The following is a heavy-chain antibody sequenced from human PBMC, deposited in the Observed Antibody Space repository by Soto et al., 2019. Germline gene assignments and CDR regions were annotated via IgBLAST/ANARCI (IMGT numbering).Heavy chain of an antibody. J-gene: IGHJ4*02. CDR2: ISYDGSNK. CDR3: ARDLDAARTFEY. CDR1: GFTFSSYA. Sequence: GGSLRLSCAASGFTFSSYAMHWVRQAPGKGLEWVAVISYDGSNKYYADSVKGRFTISRDNSKNTLYLQMNSLRAEDTAVYYCARDLDAARTFEYCGQGTLVTVSS. V-gene: IGHV3-30-3*01.